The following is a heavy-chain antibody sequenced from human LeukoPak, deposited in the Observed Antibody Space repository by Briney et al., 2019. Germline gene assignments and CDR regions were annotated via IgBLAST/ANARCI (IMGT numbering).Heavy chain of an antibody. J-gene: IGHJ4*02. CDR1: GGSISSYY. V-gene: IGHV4-59*01. CDR2: IYYSGST. CDR3: ARALFSSSWTLNFDY. Sequence: SETLSLTCTVSGGSISSYYWSWIRQPPGKGLEWIGYIYYSGSTNYNPSPKSRVTISVDTSKNQFSLKLSSVTAADTAVYYCARALFSSSWTLNFDYWGQGTLVTVSS. D-gene: IGHD6-13*01.